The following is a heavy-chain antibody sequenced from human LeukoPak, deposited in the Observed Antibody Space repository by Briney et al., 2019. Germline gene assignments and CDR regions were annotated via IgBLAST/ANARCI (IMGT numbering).Heavy chain of an antibody. D-gene: IGHD4-11*01. CDR3: ARLNTHDYSFDY. V-gene: IGHV4-30-4*08. CDR1: GGSISSGDYY. CDR2: IYYSGST. Sequence: PSETLSLTCTVSGGSISSGDYYWSWIRQPPGKGLEWIGYIYYSGSTYYNPSLKSRVTISVDTSKNQFSLKLSSVTAADTAVYYCARLNTHDYSFDYWGQGTLVTVSS. J-gene: IGHJ4*02.